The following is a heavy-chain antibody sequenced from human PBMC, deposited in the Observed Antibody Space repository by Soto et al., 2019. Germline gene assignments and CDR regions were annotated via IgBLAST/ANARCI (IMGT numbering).Heavy chain of an antibody. CDR2: ISYDGRDE. Sequence: QVQLVESGGGVAQPGRSLRLSCAASGFTFSSYAVQWVRQAPGKGLEWVAIISYDGRDEDYADSVKGRFTISRDNSRSTLYLQMNSLRPEDTAVYYCAKGRGYSGYFNGETDSWGQGILVTVSS. D-gene: IGHD5-12*01. V-gene: IGHV3-30*04. J-gene: IGHJ4*02. CDR3: AKGRGYSGYFNGETDS. CDR1: GFTFSSYA.